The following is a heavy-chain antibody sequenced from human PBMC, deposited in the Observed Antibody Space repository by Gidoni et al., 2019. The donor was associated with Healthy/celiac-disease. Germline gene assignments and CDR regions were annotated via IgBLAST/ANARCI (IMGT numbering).Heavy chain of an antibody. CDR1: GFTSRSYG. J-gene: IGHJ4*02. Sequence: QVQPVELGGGVVKPGSSLRLPCQASGFTSRSYGMHWVLQAPGKGLEWVAVIWYDGSNKYYADSVKGRFTISRDNSKNTLYLQMNSLRAEDTAVYYCARDRERYCSGGSCYFDYWGQGTLVTVSS. CDR2: IWYDGSNK. V-gene: IGHV3-33*01. D-gene: IGHD2-15*01. CDR3: ARDRERYCSGGSCYFDY.